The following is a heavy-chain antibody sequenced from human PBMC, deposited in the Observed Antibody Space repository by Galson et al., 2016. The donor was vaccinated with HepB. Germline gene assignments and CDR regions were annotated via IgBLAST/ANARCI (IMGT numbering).Heavy chain of an antibody. J-gene: IGHJ4*02. CDR3: VRDRCSNGVCYGFDY. Sequence: SLRLSCAASGFTFSNYWMTWVRQAPGKGLEWVANINKDGSEMFYVDSVKGRFTISRDNAKNTLYLQMNSLRVEDTAVYYCVRDRCSNGVCYGFDYWGQGTLVTVSS. V-gene: IGHV3-7*01. CDR1: GFTFSNYW. CDR2: INKDGSEM. D-gene: IGHD2-8*01.